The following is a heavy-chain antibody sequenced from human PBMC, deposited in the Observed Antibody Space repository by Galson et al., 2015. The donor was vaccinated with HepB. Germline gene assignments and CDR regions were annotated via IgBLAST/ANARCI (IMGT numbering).Heavy chain of an antibody. CDR1: GFIFTNYA. J-gene: IGHJ4*02. Sequence: SLRLSCAASGFIFTNYAMNWVRQAPGKGLEWLSGLRGNGHDTYYADSVKGRFTISRDNSKNTLFLQMNNLRDEDTAVYYCARQPIPRADYDLDYGYQGTLATV. CDR3: ARQPIPRADYDLDY. D-gene: IGHD2-21*01. V-gene: IGHV3-23*01. CDR2: LRGNGHDT.